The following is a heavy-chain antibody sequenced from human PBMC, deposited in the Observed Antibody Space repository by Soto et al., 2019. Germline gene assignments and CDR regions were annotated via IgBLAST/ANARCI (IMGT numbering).Heavy chain of an antibody. V-gene: IGHV4-59*01. CDR2: IYFSGST. Sequence: SETLSLTCTVSGGSISSYYWSWVRQPPGKGLEWIGYIYFSGSTNYNPSLKSRVTLSEDTSKNQFSLQLSSVTAADTAVYYCARGDLVSLQKSGYYVGRAQHPDQNPRKYYYYYMDVWGKGTTVTVSS. J-gene: IGHJ6*03. CDR1: GGSISSYY. D-gene: IGHD3-3*01. CDR3: ARGDLVSLQKSGYYVGRAQHPDQNPRKYYYYYMDV.